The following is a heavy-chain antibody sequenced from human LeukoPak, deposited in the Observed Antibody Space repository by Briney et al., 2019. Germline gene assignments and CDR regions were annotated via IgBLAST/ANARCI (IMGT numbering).Heavy chain of an antibody. CDR2: IYSGGST. CDR3: ARGSREDIYYYYYMDV. J-gene: IGHJ6*03. V-gene: IGHV3-66*01. Sequence: PGGSLRLSCAVSGFSVKNNYMSWVRQPPGKGLEWVSAIYSGGSTFYTDSVKGRFTISRDNAKNSLYLQMNSLRAEDTAVYYCARGSREDIYYYYYMDVWGKGTTVTVSS. D-gene: IGHD2-15*01. CDR1: GFSVKNNY.